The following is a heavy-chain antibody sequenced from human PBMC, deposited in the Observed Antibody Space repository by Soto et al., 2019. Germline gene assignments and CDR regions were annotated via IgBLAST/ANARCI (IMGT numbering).Heavy chain of an antibody. J-gene: IGHJ4*02. CDR1: GGSFSGYY. D-gene: IGHD5-18*01. CDR3: ARGSRGCSYGHLTY. V-gene: IGHV4-34*01. Sequence: SETLSLTCAVYGGSFSGYYWSWIRQPPGKGLEWIGEINHSGSTNYNPSLKSRVTISVDTSKNQFSLKLSSVTAADTAVYYCARGSRGCSYGHLTYWGQGTLVTVSS. CDR2: INHSGST.